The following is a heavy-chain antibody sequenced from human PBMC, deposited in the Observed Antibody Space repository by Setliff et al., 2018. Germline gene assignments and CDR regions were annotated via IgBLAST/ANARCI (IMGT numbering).Heavy chain of an antibody. V-gene: IGHV1-18*01. J-gene: IGHJ4*02. D-gene: IGHD6-19*01. CDR2: ISPYSGNT. Sequence: ASVKVSCKASGFGFTTFGISWVRQAPGQGLEWLGSISPYSGNTNYPQWLQDRVTMTIDTSATTVYMELQSLRSDDTAVYYCARSSAPPVVLAAVFDFWGQGSPVTVSS. CDR1: GFGFTTFG. CDR3: ARSSAPPVVLAAVFDF.